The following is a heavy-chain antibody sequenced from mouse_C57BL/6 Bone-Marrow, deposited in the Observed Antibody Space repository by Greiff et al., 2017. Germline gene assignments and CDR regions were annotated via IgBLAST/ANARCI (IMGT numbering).Heavy chain of an antibody. J-gene: IGHJ4*01. D-gene: IGHD2-1*01. CDR1: GFTFSDYY. V-gene: IGHV5-12*01. CDR2: ISNGGGST. CDR3: ARHTSYGNYGAMDY. Sequence: EVQLMESGGGLVQPGGSLKLSCAASGFTFSDYYMYWVRQTPEKRLEWVAYISNGGGSTYYPDTVKGRFTISRDNAKNTLYLQMSRLKSEDTAMYYCARHTSYGNYGAMDYWGQGTSVTVSS.